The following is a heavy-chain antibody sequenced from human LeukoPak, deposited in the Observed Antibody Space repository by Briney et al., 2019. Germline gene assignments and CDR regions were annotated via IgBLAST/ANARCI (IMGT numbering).Heavy chain of an antibody. V-gene: IGHV3-48*01. CDR1: GFTFSTYS. CDR2: ISWNSGTI. Sequence: GGTLRLSCVASGFTFSTYSMSWVRQAPGQGLEWVAYISWNSGTIHYADSLKGRFTISRDNAQKSVFLQMNSLRGDDTAMYYCARAPQQTLRGWTRNDVWRYFDFWGRGTLVAVSS. D-gene: IGHD3-3*01. J-gene: IGHJ2*01. CDR3: ARAPQQTLRGWTRNDVWRYFDF.